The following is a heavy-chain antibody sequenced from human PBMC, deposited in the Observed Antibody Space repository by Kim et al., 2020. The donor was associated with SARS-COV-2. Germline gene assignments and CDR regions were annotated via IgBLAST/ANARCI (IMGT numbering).Heavy chain of an antibody. CDR1: GFTFSSYG. Sequence: GGSLRLSCAASGFTFSSYGMHWVRQAPGKGLEWVAVISYDGSNKYYADSVKGRFTISRDNSKNTLYLQMNSLRAEDTAVYYCAKDGFVIAIPSTFAFGSWGQGTMVTVSS. CDR2: ISYDGSNK. J-gene: IGHJ3*02. V-gene: IGHV3-30*18. CDR3: AKDGFVIAIPSTFAFGS. D-gene: IGHD2-21*01.